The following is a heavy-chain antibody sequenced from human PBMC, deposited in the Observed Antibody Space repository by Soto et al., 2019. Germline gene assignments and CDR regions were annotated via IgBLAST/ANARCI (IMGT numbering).Heavy chain of an antibody. Sequence: QVQLVQSGAEVKKPGASVKVSCKASGYTFTSYDINWVRQATGQGLEWMGWMNPNSGNTGYAQKFQGRVTMTRNTSITTADMEVSGLRSEDTAVYYCAGLPLGYSSGWFLGGEDYWGQGTLVTVSS. D-gene: IGHD6-19*01. V-gene: IGHV1-8*01. CDR3: AGLPLGYSSGWFLGGEDY. CDR2: MNPNSGNT. J-gene: IGHJ4*02. CDR1: GYTFTSYD.